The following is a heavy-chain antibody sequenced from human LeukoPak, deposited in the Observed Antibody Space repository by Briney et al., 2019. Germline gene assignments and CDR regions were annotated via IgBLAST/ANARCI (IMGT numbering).Heavy chain of an antibody. V-gene: IGHV3-53*05. Sequence: GGSLRLSCAASGFSVGTNYMTWVRQAPGKGLEWVSMIYAGGNTYYRDSVKGRFTTSRDNSKNTLYLQMNSLRAEDTAVYYCANDAFDIWGQGTMVTVSS. CDR2: IYAGGNT. CDR3: ANDAFDI. J-gene: IGHJ3*02. CDR1: GFSVGTNY.